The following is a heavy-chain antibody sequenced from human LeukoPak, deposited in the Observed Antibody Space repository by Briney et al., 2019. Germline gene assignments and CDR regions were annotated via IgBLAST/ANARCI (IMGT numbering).Heavy chain of an antibody. CDR3: ARWWADYYYMDV. Sequence: NPSETLSLTCTVSGGSISSGSYYWSWIRQPAGKGLEWIGRIYTSGSTNYNPSLKSRVTMSVDTSKNQFSLKLSSVTAADTAMYYCARWWADYYYMDVWGKGTTVTISS. CDR1: GGSISSGSYY. V-gene: IGHV4-61*02. J-gene: IGHJ6*03. CDR2: IYTSGST. D-gene: IGHD2-15*01.